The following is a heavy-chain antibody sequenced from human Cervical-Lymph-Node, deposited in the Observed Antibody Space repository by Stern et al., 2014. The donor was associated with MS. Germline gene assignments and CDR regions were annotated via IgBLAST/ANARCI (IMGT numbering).Heavy chain of an antibody. CDR2: IYSGGST. Sequence: EMQLVESGGGLIQPGGSLRLSCAASGFTVSSNYMSWVRQAPGKGLEWVSVIYSGGSTYYADSVKGRFAISRDNSKNTLYLQMNSLRAEDTAVYYCASPGGDCYPVCVSARYWGQGTLVTVSS. V-gene: IGHV3-53*01. CDR3: ASPGGDCYPVCVSARY. D-gene: IGHD2-21*02. J-gene: IGHJ4*02. CDR1: GFTVSSNY.